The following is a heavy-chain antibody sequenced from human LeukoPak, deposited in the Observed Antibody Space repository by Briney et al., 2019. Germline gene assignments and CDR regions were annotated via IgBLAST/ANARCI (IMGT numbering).Heavy chain of an antibody. D-gene: IGHD3-10*01. CDR1: GLSFSNYG. CDR3: VRGLKIFGSGFDY. J-gene: IGHJ4*02. V-gene: IGHV3-30*03. Sequence: GGSLRLSCAAPGLSFSNYGMHWVRQAPGKGLEWVAVISNDGNVKYYLDSVKGRFTISRDNSKNSLFLQMDSLRAEDTAVYYCVRGLKIFGSGFDYWGQGTLVTVSS. CDR2: ISNDGNVK.